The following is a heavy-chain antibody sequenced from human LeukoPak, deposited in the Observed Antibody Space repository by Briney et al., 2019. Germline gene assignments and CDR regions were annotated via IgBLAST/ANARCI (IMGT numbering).Heavy chain of an antibody. CDR2: IYHSGST. J-gene: IGHJ4*02. V-gene: IGHV4-38-2*02. Sequence: SETLSLTCTVSGYSISSGYYWGWIRQPPGKGLEWIGSIYHSGSTYYTPSLKSRVTISVDTSKNQFSLKLSSVTAADTAVYYSARKHITYDYVWGSYRRVFDYWGQGTLVTVSS. CDR3: ARKHITYDYVWGSYRRVFDY. CDR1: GYSISSGYY. D-gene: IGHD3-16*02.